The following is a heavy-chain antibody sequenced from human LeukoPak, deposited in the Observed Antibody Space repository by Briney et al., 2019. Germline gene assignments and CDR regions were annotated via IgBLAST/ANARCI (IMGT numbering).Heavy chain of an antibody. CDR3: ARDEVYGEQYYFDY. CDR1: GFTFSTYT. CDR2: ISSSSTYI. V-gene: IGHV3-21*01. D-gene: IGHD4/OR15-4a*01. Sequence: GGSLRLSCAASGFTFSTYTMNWVRQAPGKGLEWVSSISSSSTYIYYAHSVKGRFTISRDNAKNSLYLQMNSLRAEDTAVYYCARDEVYGEQYYFDYWGQGDLVTVSS. J-gene: IGHJ4*02.